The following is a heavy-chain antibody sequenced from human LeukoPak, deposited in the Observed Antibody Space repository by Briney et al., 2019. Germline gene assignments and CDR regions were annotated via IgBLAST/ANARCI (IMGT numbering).Heavy chain of an antibody. J-gene: IGHJ4*02. CDR1: GFTFSSYA. Sequence: GGSLRLSCAASGFTFSSYAMSSVRPAPGKGLEWVSAISGSGGSTYYADSVKGRFTISRDNSKHTLYLQMNSLRAEDTAVYYCAKDTDIVVVVADYWGQGTLVTVSS. D-gene: IGHD2-15*01. CDR2: ISGSGGST. V-gene: IGHV3-23*01. CDR3: AKDTDIVVVVADY.